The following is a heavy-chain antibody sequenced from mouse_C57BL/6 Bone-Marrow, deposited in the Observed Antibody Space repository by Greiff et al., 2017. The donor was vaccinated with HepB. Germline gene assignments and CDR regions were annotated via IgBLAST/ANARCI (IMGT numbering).Heavy chain of an antibody. CDR1: GYAFSSYW. V-gene: IGHV1-80*01. CDR3: ARGDYYGSSPDY. J-gene: IGHJ2*01. CDR2: IYPGDGDT. Sequence: QVQLQQPGAELVKPGASVKISCKASGYAFSSYWMNWVKQRPGKGLEWIGQIYPGDGDTNYNGKFKGKATLTADKSSSTAYMQLSSLTSEDSAVYFCARGDYYGSSPDYWGQGTTLTVSS. D-gene: IGHD1-1*01.